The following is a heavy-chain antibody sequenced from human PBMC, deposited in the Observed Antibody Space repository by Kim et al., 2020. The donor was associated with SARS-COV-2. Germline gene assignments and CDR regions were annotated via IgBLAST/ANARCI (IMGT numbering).Heavy chain of an antibody. D-gene: IGHD2-2*01. Sequence: SETLSLTCAVYGGSFSGYYWSWIRQPPGKGLEWIGEINHSGSTNYNPSLKSRVTISVDTSKNQFSLKLSSVTAADTAVYYCARRPYQLPEDYWGQGTLVTVSS. J-gene: IGHJ4*02. CDR2: INHSGST. CDR1: GGSFSGYY. V-gene: IGHV4-34*01. CDR3: ARRPYQLPEDY.